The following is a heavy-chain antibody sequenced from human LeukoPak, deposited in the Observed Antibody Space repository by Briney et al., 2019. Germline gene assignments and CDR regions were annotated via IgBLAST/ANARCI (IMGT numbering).Heavy chain of an antibody. CDR3: ARDSQITMVRGVILPLGY. D-gene: IGHD3-10*01. V-gene: IGHV3-33*01. Sequence: GGPLRLSCAASGFTFSSYGMHWVRQAPGKGLEWVAVIWYDGSNKYYADSVKGRFTISGDNSKNTLYLQMNSLRAEDTAVYSCARDSQITMVRGVILPLGYWGQGTLVTVSS. CDR2: IWYDGSNK. J-gene: IGHJ4*02. CDR1: GFTFSSYG.